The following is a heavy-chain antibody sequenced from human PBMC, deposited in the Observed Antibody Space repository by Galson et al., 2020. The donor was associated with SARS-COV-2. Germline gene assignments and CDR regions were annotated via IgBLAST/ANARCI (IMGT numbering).Heavy chain of an antibody. CDR3: ARGWEIV. Sequence: GGSLRLSCVASGFTFSTYWMHWVRQAPGKGLVWVSRINSDGTATIYADSVKGRFTISRDNAKNTLYLQMNSVRAEDTAVYYCARGWEIVGGQGTLVTVSS. CDR2: INSDGTAT. J-gene: IGHJ4*02. CDR1: GFTFSTYW. D-gene: IGHD2-15*01. V-gene: IGHV3-74*01.